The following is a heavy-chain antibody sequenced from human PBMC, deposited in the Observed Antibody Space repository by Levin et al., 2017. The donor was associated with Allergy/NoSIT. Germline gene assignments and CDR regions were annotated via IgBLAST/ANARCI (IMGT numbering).Heavy chain of an antibody. CDR2: IYPGDSDT. Sequence: GGSLRLSCQGSGYSFTSYWIGWVRQMPGKGLEWMGIIYPGDSDTRYSPSFQGQVTISADKSISTAYLQWSSLRASDTAIYYCARRGTRDYYYYMDVWGKGTTVTVSS. CDR3: ARRGTRDYYYYMDV. V-gene: IGHV5-51*01. CDR1: GYSFTSYW. D-gene: IGHD1-1*01. J-gene: IGHJ6*03.